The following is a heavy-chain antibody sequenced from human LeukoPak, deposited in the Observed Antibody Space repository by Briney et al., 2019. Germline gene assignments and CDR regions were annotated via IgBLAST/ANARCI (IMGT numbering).Heavy chain of an antibody. J-gene: IGHJ5*02. Sequence: GGSLRLSCAASGFTFSSYEMNWVRQAPGKGLEWVSYISSSGSTIYYADSVKGRFTISRDNAKNSLYLQMNSLTAEDTAIYYCAKPISGGLAVSADWFDPWSQGTLVTVSS. D-gene: IGHD6-19*01. V-gene: IGHV3-48*03. CDR2: ISSSGSTI. CDR3: AKPISGGLAVSADWFDP. CDR1: GFTFSSYE.